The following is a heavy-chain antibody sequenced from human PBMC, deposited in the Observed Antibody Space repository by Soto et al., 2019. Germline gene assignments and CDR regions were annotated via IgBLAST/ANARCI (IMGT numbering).Heavy chain of an antibody. CDR3: ARDPKTSGGQHWAFNYFDS. V-gene: IGHV3-30-3*01. CDR2: ISYDGTNK. Sequence: QVQLVESGGGVVQPGRSLSLSCAASGFSFSISPMHWVRQAPGKGPEWVALISYDGTNKFYADSVKGRFTISRDNSMSTLYLQVDSLRPADAAVYYCARDPKTSGGQHWAFNYFDSWGQGTLVTVAS. CDR1: GFSFSISP. J-gene: IGHJ4*02. D-gene: IGHD7-27*01.